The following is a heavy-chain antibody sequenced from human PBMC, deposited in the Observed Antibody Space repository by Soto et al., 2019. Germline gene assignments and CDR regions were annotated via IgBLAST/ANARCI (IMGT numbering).Heavy chain of an antibody. D-gene: IGHD3-16*02. V-gene: IGHV4-31*03. CDR3: ARVSLGELSSHNWFDP. Sequence: PSETLSLTCTVSGGSISSGGYYWSWIRQHPGKGLEWIGYIYYSGSTYYNPSLKSRVTISVDTSKNQFSLKLSSVTAADTAVYYCARVSLGELSSHNWFDPWGQGTLVTVSS. J-gene: IGHJ5*02. CDR1: GGSISSGGYY. CDR2: IYYSGST.